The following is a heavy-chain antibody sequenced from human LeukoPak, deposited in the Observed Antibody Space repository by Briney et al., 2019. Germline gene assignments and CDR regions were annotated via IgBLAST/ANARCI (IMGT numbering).Heavy chain of an antibody. CDR3: ARAYDFWSGYFGREDGDYYYYMDV. CDR1: GGTFTSYA. Sequence: GASVKVSCKASGGTFTSYAISWVRQAHGQGMEWMGGIIPIFGTANYEQKFQGRVTITTDKYKSKDYMELRRLRSRDTAVYYCARAYDFWSGYFGREDGDYYYYMDVWGKGTTVTVSS. D-gene: IGHD3-3*01. J-gene: IGHJ6*03. CDR2: IIPIFGTA. V-gene: IGHV1-69*05.